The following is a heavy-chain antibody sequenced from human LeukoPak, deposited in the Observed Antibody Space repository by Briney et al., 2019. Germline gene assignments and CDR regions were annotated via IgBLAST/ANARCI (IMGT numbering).Heavy chain of an antibody. CDR2: INHSGST. CDR1: GGSFSGYY. V-gene: IGHV4-34*01. D-gene: IGHD3-22*01. J-gene: IGHJ4*02. CDR3: ARGQYYYDSSGYESFDY. Sequence: SETLSLTCAVYGGSFSGYYWSWIRQPPGKGLEWIGEINHSGSTNYNPSLKSRVTISVDTSKNQFSLKLSSVTAADTAVYYCARGQYYYDSSGYESFDYWGQGTLVTVSS.